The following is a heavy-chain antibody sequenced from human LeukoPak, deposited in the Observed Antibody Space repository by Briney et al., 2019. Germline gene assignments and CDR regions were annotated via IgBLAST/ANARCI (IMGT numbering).Heavy chain of an antibody. CDR3: ARDRYYYDSSGYYYFDY. Sequence: LAGGSLRLSCAASGFTVSSNYMIWVRQAPGKGLEWVSVIYSGGRTYYVDSVKGRFTISRDISKNTLYLQMNSLRAEATAVYYCARDRYYYDSSGYYYFDYWGQGTLVTVSS. J-gene: IGHJ4*02. CDR2: IYSGGRT. D-gene: IGHD3-22*01. CDR1: GFTVSSNY. V-gene: IGHV3-53*01.